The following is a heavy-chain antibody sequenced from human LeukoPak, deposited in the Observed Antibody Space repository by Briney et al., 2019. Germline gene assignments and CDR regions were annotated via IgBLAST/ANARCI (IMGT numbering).Heavy chain of an antibody. Sequence: ASVKVSCKASGYTFTGYYMHWVRQAPGQGLEWMEWINPNSGGTNYAQKFQGRVTMTRDTSISTAYMELSRLRSDDTAVYYCARGEKRRIAAAEDYWGQGTLVTVSS. J-gene: IGHJ4*02. D-gene: IGHD6-13*01. V-gene: IGHV1-2*02. CDR3: ARGEKRRIAAAEDY. CDR1: GYTFTGYY. CDR2: INPNSGGT.